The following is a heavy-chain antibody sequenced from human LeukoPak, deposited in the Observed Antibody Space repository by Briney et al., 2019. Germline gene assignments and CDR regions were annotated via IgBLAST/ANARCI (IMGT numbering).Heavy chain of an antibody. CDR3: ARQEWELLPTPDY. D-gene: IGHD1-26*01. CDR2: ISSSSSTI. CDR1: GFTFSSYS. Sequence: TGGSLRLSCAASGFTFSSYSMNWVRQAPGKGLEWVSYISSSSSTIYYADSVKGRFTISRDNAKNSLYLQMNSLRAEDTAVYYCARQEWELLPTPDYWGQGTLVTVSS. J-gene: IGHJ4*02. V-gene: IGHV3-48*01.